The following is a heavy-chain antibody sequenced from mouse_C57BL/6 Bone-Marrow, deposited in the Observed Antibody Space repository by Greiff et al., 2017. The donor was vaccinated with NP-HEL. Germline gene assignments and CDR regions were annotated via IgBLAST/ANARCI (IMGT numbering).Heavy chain of an antibody. D-gene: IGHD1-1*01. J-gene: IGHJ1*03. CDR1: GYTFTSYW. CDR2: IHPNSGST. Sequence: VQLQQPGAELVKPGASVKLSCKASGYTFTSYWKHWVKQRPGQGLEWIGMIHPNSGSTNYNEKFKSKATLTVDKSSSTAYMQLSSLTSEDSAVYYCARSKYYYGSSDVWGTGTTVTVSS. V-gene: IGHV1-64*01. CDR3: ARSKYYYGSSDV.